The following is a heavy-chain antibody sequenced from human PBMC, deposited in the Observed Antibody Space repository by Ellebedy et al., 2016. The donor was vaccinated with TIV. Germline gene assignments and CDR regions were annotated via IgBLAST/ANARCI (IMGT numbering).Heavy chain of an antibody. CDR2: IKSRADGGTT. D-gene: IGHD3-16*01. J-gene: IGHJ3*02. Sequence: GGSLRLSCAASGFTFSNAWMNWVRQAPGKGLEWVGRIKSRADGGTTDYAAPMKGRFTISRDDSKNTLYLQMNSLKTEDTATYYCTTDWANAFHIWGQGTKVTVSS. CDR1: GFTFSNAW. CDR3: TTDWANAFHI. V-gene: IGHV3-15*07.